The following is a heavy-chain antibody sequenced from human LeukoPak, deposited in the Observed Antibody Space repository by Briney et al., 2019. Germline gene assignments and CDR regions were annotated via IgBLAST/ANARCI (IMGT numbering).Heavy chain of an antibody. CDR2: IYYTGAT. D-gene: IGHD2-21*01. Sequence: SETLSLTCTVSRGSISGSYWSWIRQPPGKGLEWVGYIYYTGATNYNPSLKSRVTVSVDTSKNQFALKLSSVTAADTAGYYCARLQGDSTAIFDFWGQGTLVAVSS. CDR1: RGSISGSY. J-gene: IGHJ4*02. CDR3: ARLQGDSTAIFDF. V-gene: IGHV4-59*01.